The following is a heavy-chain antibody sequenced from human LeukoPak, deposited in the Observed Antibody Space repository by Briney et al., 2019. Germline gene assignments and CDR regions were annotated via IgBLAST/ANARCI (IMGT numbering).Heavy chain of an antibody. J-gene: IGHJ4*02. CDR1: GFTFSTYE. CDR2: INWNGGST. D-gene: IGHD3-10*01. Sequence: GSLRLSCAASGFTFSTYEMNWVRQAPGKGLEWVSGINWNGGSTGYADSVKGRFTISRDNAKNSLYLQMNSLRAEDTALYYCARDYPRYGSGSYYNRAPLNPAYFDYWGQGTLVTVSS. V-gene: IGHV3-20*04. CDR3: ARDYPRYGSGSYYNRAPLNPAYFDY.